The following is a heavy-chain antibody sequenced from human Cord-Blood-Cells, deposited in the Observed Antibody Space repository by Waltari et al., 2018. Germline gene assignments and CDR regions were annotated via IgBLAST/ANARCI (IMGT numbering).Heavy chain of an antibody. D-gene: IGHD1-26*01. J-gene: IGHJ3*02. CDR1: GGTFSSYA. Sequence: QVQLVQSGAEVEKPGSSVKVSCKASGGTFSSYAISWVRPAPGQGLEWMGGIIPIFGTANYAQKFQGRVTITADESTSTAYMELSSLRSEDTAVYYCAREVGALVRFAFDIWGQGTMVTVSS. CDR2: IIPIFGTA. V-gene: IGHV1-69*01. CDR3: AREVGALVRFAFDI.